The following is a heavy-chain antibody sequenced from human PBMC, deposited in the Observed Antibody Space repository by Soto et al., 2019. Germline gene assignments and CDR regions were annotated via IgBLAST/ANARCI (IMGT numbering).Heavy chain of an antibody. CDR3: ARNGDSSDYRGWFDP. V-gene: IGHV3-66*01. CDR2: IYSGGTT. J-gene: IGHJ5*02. CDR1: GFTVSSNY. Sequence: EVQLVESGGGLVQPGGSLRLSCAASGFTVSSNYMSWVRQAPGKGLEWVSVIYSGGTTYYAYSVKGRFTISRDNSKNTLYLQRNILGADYSAVYYCARNGDSSDYRGWFDPWGQGTLVTVSS. D-gene: IGHD3-22*01.